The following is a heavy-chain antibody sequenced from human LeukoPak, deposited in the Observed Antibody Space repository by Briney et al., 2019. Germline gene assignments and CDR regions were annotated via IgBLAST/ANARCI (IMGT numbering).Heavy chain of an antibody. CDR2: VYYTGST. J-gene: IGHJ6*02. CDR3: ARDSRYSYGSGGMDV. Sequence: MTSETLSLTCTVSGGSIGSFYWTWIRQTPRKGLEWIGSVYYTGSTNYNPSLKSRVTISIDTSRSQFSLKLTSVTVADTAVYYCARDSRYSYGSGGMDVWGQGTTVTVSS. D-gene: IGHD3-10*01. V-gene: IGHV4-59*01. CDR1: GGSIGSFY.